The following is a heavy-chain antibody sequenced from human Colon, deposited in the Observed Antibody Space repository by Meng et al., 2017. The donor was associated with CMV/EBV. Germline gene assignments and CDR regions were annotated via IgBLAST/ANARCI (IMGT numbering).Heavy chain of an antibody. Sequence: GGSLRLSCVASGFTFSTYWMHWVRQGPGKGLVWVSRINRDGTYSSLADSVKGRFTVSRDNAKNTMYLQMNSLRAEDTAVYYCVRDQRFLDHLADSWGQGTLVTVSS. J-gene: IGHJ4*02. D-gene: IGHD3-3*01. CDR2: INRDGTYS. CDR3: VRDQRFLDHLADS. V-gene: IGHV3-74*01. CDR1: GFTFSTYW.